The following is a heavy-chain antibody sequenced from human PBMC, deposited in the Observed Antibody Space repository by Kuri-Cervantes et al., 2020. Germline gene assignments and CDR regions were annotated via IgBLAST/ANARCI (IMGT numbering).Heavy chain of an antibody. CDR1: GGSISSSAYY. D-gene: IGHD2-15*01. CDR3: TRVHCSGGSCYLPAHYYFYYMDV. V-gene: IGHV4-39*07. CDR2: IYYSGNT. Sequence: SETLSLTCTVSGGSISSSAYYWGWIRQPPGKGLEWIGAIYYSGNTYYNPSLESRVTISVDTSKNQFSLKLSSVTAADTAVYYCTRVHCSGGSCYLPAHYYFYYMDVWGIGTTVTDSS. J-gene: IGHJ6*03.